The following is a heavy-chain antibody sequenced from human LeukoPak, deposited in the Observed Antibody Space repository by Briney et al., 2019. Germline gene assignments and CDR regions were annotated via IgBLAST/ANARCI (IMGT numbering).Heavy chain of an antibody. J-gene: IGHJ4*02. CDR2: IHSSGNT. Sequence: SETLSLTCNVSGGSISTYYWSWIRQPPGKGLEWIGYIHSSGNTNYNPSLKSRVSISVDTSKNQFSLKLSVVSAADTAVYYCARHVHAAAAGSFDYWGQGTLVTVSS. CDR3: ARHVHAAAAGSFDY. D-gene: IGHD6-13*01. CDR1: GGSISTYY. V-gene: IGHV4-59*08.